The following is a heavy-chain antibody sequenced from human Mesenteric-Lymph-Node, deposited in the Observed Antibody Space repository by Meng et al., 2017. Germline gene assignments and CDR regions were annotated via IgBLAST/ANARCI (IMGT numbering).Heavy chain of an antibody. CDR3: ARDLSMYDYLGAFDI. V-gene: IGHV3-30*07. J-gene: IGHJ3*02. Sequence: GESLKISCAASGFTFSSYAMHWVRQAPGKGLEWVAVISYDGSNKYYADSVKGRFTISRDNAKNSLYLQMNSLRAEDTAVYYCARDLSMYDYLGAFDIWGQGTMVTVSS. CDR2: ISYDGSNK. D-gene: IGHD5/OR15-5a*01. CDR1: GFTFSSYA.